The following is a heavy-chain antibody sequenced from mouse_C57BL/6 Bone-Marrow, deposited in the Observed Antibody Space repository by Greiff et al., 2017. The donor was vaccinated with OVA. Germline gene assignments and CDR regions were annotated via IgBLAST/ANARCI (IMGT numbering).Heavy chain of an antibody. D-gene: IGHD1-1*01. CDR3: TRGDFYGSRGPYFDV. CDR2: IDPETGGP. Sequence: QVQLQQSGAELVRPGASVTLSCKASGYTFTDYEMHWVKQTPVHGLEWIGAIDPETGGPAYNQKFKGKAILTADKSSCTAYMELRSLTSEDSAVYYCTRGDFYGSRGPYFDVWGTGTTVTVSS. V-gene: IGHV1-15*01. CDR1: GYTFTDYE. J-gene: IGHJ1*03.